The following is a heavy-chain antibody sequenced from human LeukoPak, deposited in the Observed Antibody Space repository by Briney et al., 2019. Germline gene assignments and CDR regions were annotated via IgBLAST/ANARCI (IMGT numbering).Heavy chain of an antibody. CDR3: ARKNTQDAFDI. CDR2: IWYDGSSD. D-gene: IGHD2-15*01. J-gene: IGHJ3*02. V-gene: IGHV3-33*01. Sequence: GGSLRLSCAASGFTFSSYGMHWARQAPGKGLEGVAVIWYDGSSDYYANSVKGRFTISRDNSKNTLYLQMNSLRAEDTAVYFCARKNTQDAFDIWGQGTMVTVSS. CDR1: GFTFSSYG.